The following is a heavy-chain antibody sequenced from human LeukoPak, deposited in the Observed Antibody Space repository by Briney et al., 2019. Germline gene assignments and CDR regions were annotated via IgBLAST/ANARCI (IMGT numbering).Heavy chain of an antibody. Sequence: PGGSLRLSCAASGFTFSSYAMSWVRRAPGKGLEWVSAVGGSTGGTYYADSVKGRFTISRDNSKNTLYLQMNSLRAEDTAVYYCAKEAFAVLPAAKSDYWGQGTLVTVSP. CDR2: VGGSTGGT. CDR1: GFTFSSYA. CDR3: AKEAFAVLPAAKSDY. J-gene: IGHJ4*02. D-gene: IGHD2-2*01. V-gene: IGHV3-23*01.